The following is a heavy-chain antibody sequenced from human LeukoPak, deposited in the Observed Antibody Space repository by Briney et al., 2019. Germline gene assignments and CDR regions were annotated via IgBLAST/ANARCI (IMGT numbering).Heavy chain of an antibody. J-gene: IGHJ4*02. CDR1: GFTFSSYG. Sequence: GGSLRLSCAASGFTFSSYGMHWVRQAPGKGLEWVAFIRYDGSNKYYADSVKGRFTISRDNSKNTLYLQMNSLRAEDTAVYYCARLAGYGSAFYYFDYWGQGTLVTVSS. CDR3: ARLAGYGSAFYYFDY. D-gene: IGHD3-10*01. V-gene: IGHV3-30*02. CDR2: IRYDGSNK.